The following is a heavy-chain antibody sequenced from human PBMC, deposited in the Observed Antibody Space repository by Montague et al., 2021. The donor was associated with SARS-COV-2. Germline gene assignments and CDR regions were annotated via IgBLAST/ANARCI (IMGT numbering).Heavy chain of an antibody. D-gene: IGHD3-10*01. CDR2: IYYSGTI. J-gene: IGHJ5*02. V-gene: IGHV4-31*03. CDR3: AREVSGSYYNGWFDP. CDR1: GASISTGAYY. Sequence: TLSLTCTVSGASISTGAYYWSWIRQHPEKGLEWIGYIYYSGTIYYNPSLKSRVTISLDTSNNHSSLKLSSVTAADMAVYYCAREVSGSYYNGWFDPWGQGTLVTVSS.